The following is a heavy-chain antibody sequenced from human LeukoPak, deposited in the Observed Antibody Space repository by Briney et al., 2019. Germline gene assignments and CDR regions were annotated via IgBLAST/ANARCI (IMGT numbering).Heavy chain of an antibody. V-gene: IGHV4-34*01. CDR2: INHSGST. J-gene: IGHJ4*02. CDR1: GGSFSGYY. CDR3: ARSQWKVVPAAYFDY. Sequence: PSETLSLTCAVYGGSFSGYYWSWIRQPPGKGLEWIGEINHSGSTNYNPSLKSRVTISVDTSKNQFSLKLSSVTAADTAVYYCARSQWKVVPAAYFDYWGPGNLVTVSS. D-gene: IGHD2-2*01.